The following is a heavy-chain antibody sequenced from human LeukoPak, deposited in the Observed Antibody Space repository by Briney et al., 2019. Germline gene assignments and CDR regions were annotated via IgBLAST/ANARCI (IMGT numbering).Heavy chain of an antibody. CDR1: GFTFSRYD. CDR3: ARVIVSGTEGLDY. CDR2: ITASGGTT. D-gene: IGHD6-19*01. V-gene: IGHV3-64*02. J-gene: IGHJ4*02. Sequence: GGSLRLSCAASGFTFSRYDMHWVRQAPGKGLEFVSLITASGGTTYYADSVKGRFTMSRDNSRNTLYLQMGSLRAEDMAVYYCARVIVSGTEGLDYWGQGTLVTVSS.